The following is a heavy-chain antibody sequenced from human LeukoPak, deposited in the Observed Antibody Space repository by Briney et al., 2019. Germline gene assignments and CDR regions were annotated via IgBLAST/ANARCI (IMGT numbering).Heavy chain of an antibody. CDR2: INHSGST. D-gene: IGHD2-2*02. Sequence: SGTLSLTCAVYGGSFSGYYWSWIRQPPGKGLEWIGEINHSGSTNYNPSLKSRVTISVDTSKNQFSLKPSSVTAADTAVYYCARGPAPAYCSSTSCYRAYYYYYYGMDVWGQGTTVTVSS. CDR3: ARGPAPAYCSSTSCYRAYYYYYYGMDV. V-gene: IGHV4-34*01. J-gene: IGHJ6*02. CDR1: GGSFSGYY.